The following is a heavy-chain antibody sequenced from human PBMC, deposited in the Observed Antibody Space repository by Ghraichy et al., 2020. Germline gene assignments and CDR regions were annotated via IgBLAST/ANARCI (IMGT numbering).Heavy chain of an antibody. CDR1: GGSISSSSYY. Sequence: SETLSLTCTVSGGSISSSSYYWGWIRQPPGKGLEGIGSIYYSASTYYNPSPNSLVTISVDTSKNQFSLKLSSVTAADTAVYYCARLPTTSDILTGYYPSFFDYWGQGTLVTVSS. J-gene: IGHJ4*02. D-gene: IGHD3-9*01. CDR2: IYYSAST. CDR3: ARLPTTSDILTGYYPSFFDY. V-gene: IGHV4-39*01.